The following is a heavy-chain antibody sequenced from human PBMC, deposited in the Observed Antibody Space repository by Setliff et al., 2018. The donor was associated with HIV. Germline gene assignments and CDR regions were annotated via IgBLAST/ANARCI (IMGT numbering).Heavy chain of an antibody. J-gene: IGHJ3*02. CDR2: ISTSGIT. CDR1: GDSINSGFYY. Sequence: SETLSLTCTVSGDSINSGFYYWSWFRQPAGRGLEWIGRISTSGITNYNPSLKSRVTISVDTSKNQFSLRVRSATAADTAVYYCARLGMTTVGIGDVFDIWGQGTMVTVSS. V-gene: IGHV4-61*02. D-gene: IGHD4-17*01. CDR3: ARLGMTTVGIGDVFDI.